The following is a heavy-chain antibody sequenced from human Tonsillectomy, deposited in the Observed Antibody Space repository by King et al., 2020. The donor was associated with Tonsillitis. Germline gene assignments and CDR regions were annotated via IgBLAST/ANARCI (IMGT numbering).Heavy chain of an antibody. Sequence: TLKESGPALVKPTQTLTLTCTFSGFSLSTSGMWVSWIRQPPGKALEWLALIDWYDDKYYNTSLKNRLTSSKDTSKNQVVLTMTNMDPVDTATYYCARTAAYMYFDLWGRGTLVTVSS. CDR2: IDWYDDK. CDR3: ARTAAYMYFDL. V-gene: IGHV2-70*01. CDR1: GFSLSTSGMW. D-gene: IGHD2-2*02. J-gene: IGHJ2*01.